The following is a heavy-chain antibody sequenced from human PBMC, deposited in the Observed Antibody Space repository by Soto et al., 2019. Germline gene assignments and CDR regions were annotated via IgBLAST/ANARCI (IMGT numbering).Heavy chain of an antibody. CDR2: IWYDGSNK. V-gene: IGHV3-33*01. J-gene: IGHJ5*02. CDR3: ARGRRKWELPKTGNWFDP. CDR1: GFTFSSYG. D-gene: IGHD1-26*01. Sequence: QVQLVESGGGVVQPGRSLRLSCAASGFTFSSYGMHWVRQAPGKGLEWVAVIWYDGSNKYYADSVKGRFTISRDNSKNTLYLQMNSLRAEDTAVYYCARGRRKWELPKTGNWFDPWGQGTLVTVSS.